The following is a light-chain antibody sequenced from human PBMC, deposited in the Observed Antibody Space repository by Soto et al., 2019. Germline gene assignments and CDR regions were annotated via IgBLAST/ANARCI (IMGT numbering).Light chain of an antibody. CDR1: SSDVGGYNY. V-gene: IGLV2-14*01. CDR2: DVS. J-gene: IGLJ1*01. CDR3: SSYRSSSTVYV. Sequence: QSALTQPASVSGSPGQSITISCTGTSSDVGGYNYVSWYQQHPGEAPKLLIYDVSNRPSGVSNRFSGSKSSNTASLTISGLQAEDEADYYCSSYRSSSTVYVFGTGTKLTVL.